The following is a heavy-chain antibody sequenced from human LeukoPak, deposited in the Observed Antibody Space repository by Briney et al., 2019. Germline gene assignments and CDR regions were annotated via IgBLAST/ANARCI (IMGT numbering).Heavy chain of an antibody. J-gene: IGHJ6*02. V-gene: IGHV4-59*08. CDR2: IHYSGST. CDR3: ARHGASSYYYCAMNV. Sequence: PSETLSLTCTVSGGSISNYYWSWLRQSPGKGLEWIGYIHYSGSTNYNPSLRSRGTISVATSTNQFSLKLSSVTAADTAVYYCARHGASSYYYCAMNVWGQGTTVTASS. D-gene: IGHD1-26*01. CDR1: GGSISNYY.